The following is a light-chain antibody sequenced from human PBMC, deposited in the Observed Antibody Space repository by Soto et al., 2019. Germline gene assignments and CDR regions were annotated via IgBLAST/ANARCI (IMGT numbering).Light chain of an antibody. V-gene: IGKV1-9*01. CDR1: QATSNY. J-gene: IGKJ5*01. CDR3: QQRKSYPIT. CDR2: AAS. Sequence: DIQLTQSPAFLSASLGDRVTITCRASQATSNYVAWYQQKPGKAPKLLIYAASTLQSGVPSRFSGSGAGTDFTLTISSLQSEDFATYYCQQRKSYPITFGQGTRLEIK.